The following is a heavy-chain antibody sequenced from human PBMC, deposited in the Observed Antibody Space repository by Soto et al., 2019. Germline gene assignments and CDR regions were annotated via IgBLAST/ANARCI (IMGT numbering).Heavy chain of an antibody. D-gene: IGHD3-22*01. J-gene: IGHJ4*02. CDR2: IIPIFGTA. Sequence: SVKVSCKASGGTFSSYAISWVRQAPGQGLEWMGGIIPIFGTANYAQKFQGRVAITADKSTSTAYMELSSLRSEDTAVYYCARCAQDYFDSSGYRDYYLDCCGQGTLVTVSS. CDR1: GGTFSSYA. CDR3: ARCAQDYFDSSGYRDYYLDC. V-gene: IGHV1-69*06.